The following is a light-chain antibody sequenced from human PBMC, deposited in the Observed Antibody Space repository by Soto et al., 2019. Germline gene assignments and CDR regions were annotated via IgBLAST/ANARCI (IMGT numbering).Light chain of an antibody. J-gene: IGLJ3*02. CDR2: SDD. CDR3: AAWDYNLNGPL. Sequence: QSVLTQPPSLSGTPGQRVTISCSGSNSNIGRYSVNWYQHFPGTAPKILIYSDDERHSGVPDRFSGSKSGTSASLAISGLQSEDEAEYYCAAWDYNLNGPLFGGGTQLTVL. V-gene: IGLV1-44*01. CDR1: NSNIGRYS.